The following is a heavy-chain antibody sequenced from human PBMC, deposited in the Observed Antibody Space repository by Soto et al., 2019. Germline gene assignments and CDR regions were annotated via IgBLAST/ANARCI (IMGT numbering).Heavy chain of an antibody. D-gene: IGHD6-13*01. CDR2: INPNTGVT. CDR1: GYTFTGYY. V-gene: IGHV1-2*02. CDR3: ARKLIAASGTFDY. Sequence: GASVKVSCKASGYTFTGYYLHWVRQAPGQGLEWMGWINPNTGVTSFAQNFQGRVTMTRDTSIRTAYMELSWLRSDDTAIYYCARKLIAASGTFDYWGQGPLVTVS. J-gene: IGHJ4*02.